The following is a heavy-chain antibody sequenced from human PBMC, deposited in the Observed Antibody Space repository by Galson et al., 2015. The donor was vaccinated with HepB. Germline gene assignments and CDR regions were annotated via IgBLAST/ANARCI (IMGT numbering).Heavy chain of an antibody. CDR1: GFSLSTSGVG. CDR3: AHFCYDFWSGYCGAGPGVY. D-gene: IGHD3-3*01. CDR2: IYWNDDK. Sequence: PALVKPTQTLTLTCTFSGFSLSTSGVGVGWIRQPPGKALEWLALIYWNDDKRYSPSLKSRLTITKDTSKNQVVLTMTNMDPVDTATYYCAHFCYDFWSGYCGAGPGVYWGQGTLVTVSS. J-gene: IGHJ4*02. V-gene: IGHV2-5*01.